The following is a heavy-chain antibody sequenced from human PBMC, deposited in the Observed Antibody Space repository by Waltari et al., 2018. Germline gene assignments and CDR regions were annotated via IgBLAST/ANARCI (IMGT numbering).Heavy chain of an antibody. CDR3: ARGAMEVRGGFDY. V-gene: IGHV4-59*01. Sequence: QVQLQESGPGLVQPSETLSLTCTVSGGPISSYYWSWVRQPPGKGLEWIGYIYYSGSTNYNPSLKSRVTISVDTSKNQFSLKLSSVTAADTAVYYCARGAMEVRGGFDYWGQGTLVTVSS. D-gene: IGHD3-10*01. CDR1: GGPISSYY. J-gene: IGHJ4*02. CDR2: IYYSGST.